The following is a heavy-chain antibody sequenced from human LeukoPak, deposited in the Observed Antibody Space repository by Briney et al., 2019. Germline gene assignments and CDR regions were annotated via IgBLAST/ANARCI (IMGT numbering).Heavy chain of an antibody. D-gene: IGHD3-10*01. Sequence: PGGSLRLSCAASGLTFDDYGMSWVRHAPGKGLEWVSGINWNGGSTGYADSVKGRFTISRDNAKNSLYLQMNSLRAEDTALYYCARDNYGSGPRGAFDYWGQGTLVTVSS. CDR3: ARDNYGSGPRGAFDY. CDR2: INWNGGST. V-gene: IGHV3-20*04. J-gene: IGHJ4*02. CDR1: GLTFDDYG.